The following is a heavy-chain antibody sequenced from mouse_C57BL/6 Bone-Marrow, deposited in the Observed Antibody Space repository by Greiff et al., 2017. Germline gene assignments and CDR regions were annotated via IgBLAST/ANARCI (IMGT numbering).Heavy chain of an antibody. CDR2: ISAGGSYT. CDR1: GFTFSSYA. V-gene: IGHV5-4*03. J-gene: IGHJ2*01. CDR3: ARQASYDGYYVVDY. D-gene: IGHD2-3*01. Sequence: EVMLVESGGGLVKPGGSLKLSCAASGFTFSSYAMSWVRQTPEKRLEWVATISAGGSYTYYPDNVKGRFTISRDNAKNNLYLQMSHLKSEDTAMYYCARQASYDGYYVVDYWGQGTTLTVSS.